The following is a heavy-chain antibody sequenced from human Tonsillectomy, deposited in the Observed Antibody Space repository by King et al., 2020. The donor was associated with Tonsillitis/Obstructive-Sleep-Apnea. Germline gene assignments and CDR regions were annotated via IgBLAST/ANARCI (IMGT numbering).Heavy chain of an antibody. CDR2: IDPSDSYT. CDR3: AKTGDCFWGSYRPTAYYGMDV. D-gene: IGHD3-16*02. Sequence: VQLVQSGAEVKKPGESLRISCTGSGYSFTSYWINWVRQMPGKGLEWMGRIDPSDSYTDYSPSFQGHVTISADKSIDTAYLQWSSLKASDTAMYFCAKTGDCFWGSYRPTAYYGMDVWGQGTTVTVSS. J-gene: IGHJ6*02. V-gene: IGHV5-10-1*03. CDR1: GYSFTSYW.